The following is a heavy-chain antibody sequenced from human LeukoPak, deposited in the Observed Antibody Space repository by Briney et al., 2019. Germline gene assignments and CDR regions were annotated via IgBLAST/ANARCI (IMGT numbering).Heavy chain of an antibody. Sequence: PGGSLRLSCAASGFTFSSYGMSWVRQAPGKGLEWVSAISGSGGSTYYADSVKGRFTISRDNSKNTLYLQMNNLRAEDTAVYYCAKGVVLTGYYKVAYFDYWGQGTLATVSS. V-gene: IGHV3-23*01. CDR3: AKGVVLTGYYKVAYFDY. D-gene: IGHD3-9*01. J-gene: IGHJ4*02. CDR1: GFTFSSYG. CDR2: ISGSGGST.